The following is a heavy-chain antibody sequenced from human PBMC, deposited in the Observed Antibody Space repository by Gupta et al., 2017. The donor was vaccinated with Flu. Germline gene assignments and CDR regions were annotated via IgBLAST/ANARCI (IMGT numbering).Heavy chain of an antibody. J-gene: IGHJ4*02. V-gene: IGHV3-49*02. CDR2: IRSKAYGGTT. CDR3: TRDSPRYCSSTSCHEYYFDY. D-gene: IGHD2-2*01. Sequence: WVGFIRSKAYGGTTEYAASVKGRFTISRDDSKSIAYPQMNSLKTEDTAVYYCTRDSPRYCSSTSCHEYYFDYWGQGTLVTVSS.